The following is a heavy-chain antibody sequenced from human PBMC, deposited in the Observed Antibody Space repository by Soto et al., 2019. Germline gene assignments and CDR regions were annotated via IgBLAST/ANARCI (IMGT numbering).Heavy chain of an antibody. CDR1: GGTFISYA. V-gene: IGHV1-69*11. CDR2: IIPVLATA. J-gene: IGHJ6*02. D-gene: IGHD3-16*01. Sequence: QVQLVRSGAEVKKPGSSVKVSCKASGGTFISYAISWVRQAPGQGLEWIGGIIPVLATAKYAQKFQGRVTITADESSITAYMELSSLRSEDTAMYYCARDDYIGGMDVWGQGTTVTVSS. CDR3: ARDDYIGGMDV.